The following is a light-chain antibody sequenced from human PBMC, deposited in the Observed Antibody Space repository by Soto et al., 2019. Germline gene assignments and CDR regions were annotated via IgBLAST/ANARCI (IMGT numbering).Light chain of an antibody. J-gene: IGKJ5*01. CDR1: QKISSRY. CDR3: QQYGGTTPFT. CDR2: GAS. Sequence: ETVLTQVPGTPSLSTGARATLSRRASQKISSRYLAWYLQKPGQAPRFLIYGASSRATGIPDRFSASGSGTDFTLTISRVEPEDFAVYYCQQYGGTTPFTFGQGTRVE. V-gene: IGKV3-20*01.